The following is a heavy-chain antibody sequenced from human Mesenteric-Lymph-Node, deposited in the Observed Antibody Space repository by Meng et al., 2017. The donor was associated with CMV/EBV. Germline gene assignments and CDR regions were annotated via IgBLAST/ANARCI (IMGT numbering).Heavy chain of an antibody. D-gene: IGHD3-10*01. V-gene: IGHV4-34*01. Sequence: SETLSLTCAVYGGSFRDYYWSWIRQPPGKGLEWIGEIDRSGGTNYNPSLKSRVSLSVDTSKNQFFLKLNSVTAADTAVYYCARGGDFAKVGHCWGQGTLVTVSS. J-gene: IGHJ4*02. CDR3: ARGGDFAKVGHC. CDR2: IDRSGGT. CDR1: GGSFRDYY.